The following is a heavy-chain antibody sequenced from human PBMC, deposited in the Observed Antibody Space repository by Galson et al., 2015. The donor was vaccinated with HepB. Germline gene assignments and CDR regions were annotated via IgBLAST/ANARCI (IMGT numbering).Heavy chain of an antibody. CDR1: GGAFNNDA. J-gene: IGHJ4*02. D-gene: IGHD3-22*01. V-gene: IGHV1-69*13. CDR3: ARDSGPAYYDTSTYYFYCMRGPLKSGSLAVTSMGGEF. Sequence: SVKVSCKASGGAFNNDAISWLRQAPGQGLEWMGGIIPLFGTASSAQKFQGRLTITADDSTSTAYMELSSLRSEDTAVYYCARDSGPAYYDTSTYYFYCMRGPLKSGSLAVTSMGGEFWGQGILVTVSS. CDR2: IIPLFGTA.